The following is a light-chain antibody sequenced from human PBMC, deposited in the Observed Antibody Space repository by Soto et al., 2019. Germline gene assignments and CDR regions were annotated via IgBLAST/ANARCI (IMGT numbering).Light chain of an antibody. V-gene: IGKV1-12*01. Sequence: DIQIIQSPSSVSASVGDRVTVTCRASQNVSSWLAWYQQTPGKAPNLLIYGASTLQRGVPSRFSGSGSGTGFTLTISSLQPEDFATYFCQQGNRFPFTFGPGTKVDIK. CDR3: QQGNRFPFT. CDR1: QNVSSW. CDR2: GAS. J-gene: IGKJ3*01.